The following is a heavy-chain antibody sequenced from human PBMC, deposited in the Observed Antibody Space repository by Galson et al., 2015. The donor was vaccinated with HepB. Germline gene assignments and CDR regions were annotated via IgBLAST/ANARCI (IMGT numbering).Heavy chain of an antibody. V-gene: IGHV1-18*04. D-gene: IGHD3-22*01. CDR1: GYTFTSYG. CDR2: ISAYNGNT. Sequence: SVKVSCKASGYTFTSYGISWVRQAPGQGLEWMGWISAYNGNTNYAQKLQGRVTMTTDTSTSTAYMELRSLRSDDKAVYYCARDYYYDSSGYYQYYFDYWGQGTLVTVSS. CDR3: ARDYYYDSSGYYQYYFDY. J-gene: IGHJ4*02.